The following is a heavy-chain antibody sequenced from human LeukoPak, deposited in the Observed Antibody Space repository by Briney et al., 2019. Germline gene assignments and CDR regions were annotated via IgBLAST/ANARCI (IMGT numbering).Heavy chain of an antibody. D-gene: IGHD3-3*01. Sequence: SETLSLTCAVSGYSISSGYYGGWIRQPPGKGLEWIGSIYHSGSTYYNPPRKSRITISVDTSKNQFYLRLSSVTAADTAVYYCARQYYDFWSGYYRIYYFDYWGQGTLVTVSS. CDR2: IYHSGST. CDR3: ARQYYDFWSGYYRIYYFDY. J-gene: IGHJ4*02. CDR1: GYSISSGYY. V-gene: IGHV4-38-2*01.